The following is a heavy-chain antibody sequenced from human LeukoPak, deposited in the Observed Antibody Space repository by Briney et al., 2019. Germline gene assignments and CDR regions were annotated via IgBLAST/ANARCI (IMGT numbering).Heavy chain of an antibody. D-gene: IGHD2/OR15-2a*01. V-gene: IGHV3-66*01. CDR3: ARIKTTSFDY. CDR2: IYSGDNT. Sequence: GGSLRLSCAASGFTVSSNFLSWVRQAPGKGLEWVSVIYSGDNTHYADSVKGRFTISRDNSNSTLYLQMNSLRAEDTAVYYCARIKTTSFDYWGQGTLVTVSS. CDR1: GFTVSSNF. J-gene: IGHJ4*02.